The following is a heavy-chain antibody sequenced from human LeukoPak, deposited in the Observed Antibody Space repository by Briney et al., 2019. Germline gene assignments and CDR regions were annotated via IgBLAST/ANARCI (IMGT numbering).Heavy chain of an antibody. CDR3: ARVYYYDSSGYYFDC. CDR1: GFTFSDYY. J-gene: IGHJ4*02. D-gene: IGHD3-22*01. CDR2: ISSSGSTI. V-gene: IGHV3-11*01. Sequence: GGSLRLSCAASGFTFSDYYMSWIRQAPGKGLEWDSYISSSGSTIYYADSVKGRFTISRDNAKNSLYLQMNSLRAEDTAVYYCARVYYYDSSGYYFDCWGQGTLVTVSS.